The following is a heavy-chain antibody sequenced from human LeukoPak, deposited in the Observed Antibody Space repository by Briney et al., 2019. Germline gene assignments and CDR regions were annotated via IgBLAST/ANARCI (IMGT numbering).Heavy chain of an antibody. CDR2: INWNGGST. Sequence: GGSLRLSCAASGFTFDDYAMNWVRQAPGKGLEWVTGINWNGGSTYYRDSVKGRFTISRDNAKNSLYLQMNSLRAEDTALYYCARVKGSGYRNSIDYWGQGTLVTVSS. D-gene: IGHD3-3*01. V-gene: IGHV3-20*04. J-gene: IGHJ4*02. CDR1: GFTFDDYA. CDR3: ARVKGSGYRNSIDY.